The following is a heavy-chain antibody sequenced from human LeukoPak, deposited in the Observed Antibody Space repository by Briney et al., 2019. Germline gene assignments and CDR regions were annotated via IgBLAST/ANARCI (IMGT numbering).Heavy chain of an antibody. J-gene: IGHJ4*02. CDR1: GGSISSYY. D-gene: IGHD6-19*01. CDR2: IYYSGST. Sequence: SETLSLTCTVSGGSISSYYWSWIRQHPGKGREWIGYIYYSGSTYYNPSLKSRVTISVDTSKNQFSLKLSSVTAADTAVYYCARSGQGYSSGYLFDYWGQGTLVTVSS. CDR3: ARSGQGYSSGYLFDY. V-gene: IGHV4-59*06.